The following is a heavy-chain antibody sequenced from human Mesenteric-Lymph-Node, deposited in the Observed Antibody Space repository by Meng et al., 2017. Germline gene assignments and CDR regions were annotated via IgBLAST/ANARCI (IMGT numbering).Heavy chain of an antibody. CDR3: ARGKGLTD. V-gene: IGHV1-2*06. J-gene: IGHJ4*02. Sequence: QVQLVQSGAEVKKPGASVKVPCKASGYNFNGYYTHWVRQAPGQWLEWMGRITPYSGATSYAQRFLGRVTMTRDTSISTAYMELRRLSSDDTAVYYCARGKGLTDWGQGTLVTVSS. D-gene: IGHD1-14*01. CDR1: GYNFNGYY. CDR2: ITPYSGAT.